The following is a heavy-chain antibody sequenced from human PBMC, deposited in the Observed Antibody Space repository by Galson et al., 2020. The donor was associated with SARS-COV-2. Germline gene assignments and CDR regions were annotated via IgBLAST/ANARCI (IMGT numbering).Heavy chain of an antibody. J-gene: IGHJ5*02. CDR2: ISYSGST. CDR3: ARVPNAEIDP. CDR1: GGSVSRSSSH. Sequence: ETLSLTCTVSGGSVSRSSSHWGWIRQPPGKGLEWIGRISYSGSTFYNPSLKSRVTISIDTSKNQFSLKLSSVTAADTAVYYCARVPNAEIDPWGQGTLVTVSS. V-gene: IGHV4-39*07. D-gene: IGHD1-1*01.